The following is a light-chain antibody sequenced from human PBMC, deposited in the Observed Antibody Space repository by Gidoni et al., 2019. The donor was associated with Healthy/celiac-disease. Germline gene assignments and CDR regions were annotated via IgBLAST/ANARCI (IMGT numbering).Light chain of an antibody. Sequence: EIVLTQSPATLSLSPGDRATLSCRASQSVSSYLDWYQQKPGQAPRLLIYEASNRATGIPARFSGSGSGTDFTLTISSLEPEEFAVYYCQQRSNWPLTCGGGTKVESK. J-gene: IGKJ4*01. CDR1: QSVSSY. CDR3: QQRSNWPLT. CDR2: EAS. V-gene: IGKV3-11*01.